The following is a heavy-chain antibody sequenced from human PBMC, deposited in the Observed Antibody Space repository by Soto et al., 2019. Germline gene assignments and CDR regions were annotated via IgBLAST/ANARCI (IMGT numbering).Heavy chain of an antibody. D-gene: IGHD2-2*01. CDR3: ARGIPQYCSSTSCRRRFYYYYGMDV. J-gene: IGHJ6*02. V-gene: IGHV3-30-3*01. Sequence: GGSLRLSCAASGFTFSSYAMHWVRQAPGKGLEWVAVISYDGSNKYYADSVKGRFTISRDNSKNTLYLQMNSLRAEDTAVYYCARGIPQYCSSTSCRRRFYYYYGMDVWGQGTTVTVSS. CDR1: GFTFSSYA. CDR2: ISYDGSNK.